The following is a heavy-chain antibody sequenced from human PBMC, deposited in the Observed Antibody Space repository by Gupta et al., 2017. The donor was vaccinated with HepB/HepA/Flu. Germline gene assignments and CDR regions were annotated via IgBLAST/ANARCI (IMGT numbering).Heavy chain of an antibody. CDR1: GFPFSTYS. CDR2: IGSSGKFV. CDR3: ARDYCRGGSCYQLGDY. V-gene: IGHV3-21*01. Sequence: EVQLVESGGGLVKPGGSLRLSCAASGFPFSTYSMNWVRQAPGKGLEWVSTIGSSGKFVYYADSVKGRFTLSRDNAKNSLFLQMNSLRAEDTAVYYCARDYCRGGSCYQLGDYWGQGTLVTVSS. J-gene: IGHJ4*02. D-gene: IGHD2-15*01.